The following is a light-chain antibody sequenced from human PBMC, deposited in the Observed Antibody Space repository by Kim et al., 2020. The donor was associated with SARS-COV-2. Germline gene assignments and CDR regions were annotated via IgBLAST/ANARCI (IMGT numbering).Light chain of an antibody. CDR1: QSIASS. J-gene: IGKJ1*01. CDR2: GAP. CDR3: QKYDSAPWT. Sequence: SPGDRATLACRASQSIASSLAWYQQKPGKVPRVLIYGAPTRPTGIPARFSGCGSGTEFTLTIGSLQPEDFAIYYCQKYDSAPWTFGQGTKVDIK. V-gene: IGKV3-15*01.